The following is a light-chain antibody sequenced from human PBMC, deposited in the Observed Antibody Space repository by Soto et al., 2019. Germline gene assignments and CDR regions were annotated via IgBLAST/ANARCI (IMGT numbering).Light chain of an antibody. V-gene: IGKV1-9*01. CDR3: QQVDSYPRT. CDR1: QAIGSY. Sequence: IQLTQSPSSLSASVGDTVTITCRASQAIGSYFAWYQQRPGTAPKLLIYSASTLHSGVPSRFSGSGSGTDFTLTISSLQPEDFATYYCQQVDSYPRTFGPGTTVDLE. J-gene: IGKJ3*01. CDR2: SAS.